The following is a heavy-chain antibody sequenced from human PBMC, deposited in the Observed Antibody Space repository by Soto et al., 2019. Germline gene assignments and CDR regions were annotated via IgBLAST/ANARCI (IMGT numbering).Heavy chain of an antibody. CDR2: ISYDGSDK. V-gene: IGHV3-30-3*01. D-gene: IGHD5-18*01. CDR1: GFTFSNYA. J-gene: IGHJ6*02. CDR3: ARDTGPNGYNYYYFGMDV. Sequence: GGSLRLSCAAPGFTFSNYAMHWVRQAPGKGLEWVAVISYDGSDKYNANSVKGRFTISRDNPKNTLYLQMNGLRAEDTAVYYCARDTGPNGYNYYYFGMDVWGQGTTVTVSS.